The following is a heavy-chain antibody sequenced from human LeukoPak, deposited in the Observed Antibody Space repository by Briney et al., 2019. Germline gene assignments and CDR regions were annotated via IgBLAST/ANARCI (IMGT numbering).Heavy chain of an antibody. D-gene: IGHD6-19*01. V-gene: IGHV3-7*01. CDR3: ARDLGKAGGYSSAFDY. CDR1: GFTFSSYW. J-gene: IGHJ4*02. Sequence: GGSLRLSCAAPGFTFSSYWMSWVRQAPGKGLEWVANIRQDGSERYYVVSVKGRFTISRDNAKNSLYLQMDSLRAEDTAVYYCARDLGKAGGYSSAFDYWGQGTLVTVSS. CDR2: IRQDGSER.